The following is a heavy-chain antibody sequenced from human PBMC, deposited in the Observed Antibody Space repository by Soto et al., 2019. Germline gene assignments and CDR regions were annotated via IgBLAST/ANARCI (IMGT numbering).Heavy chain of an antibody. J-gene: IGHJ6*02. CDR2: ISAYNGNT. CDR3: ARHHVGGNSFYYGMDV. Sequence: GASVKVSCKASGYTFSSYGINWGRQAPGQRLERMGWISAYNGNTNYAQKLQGRVTMTTDTSTSTAYMELRSLRSDDTAVYYCARHHVGGNSFYYGMDVWGQGTTVTVSS. CDR1: GYTFSSYG. V-gene: IGHV1-18*01. D-gene: IGHD2-15*01.